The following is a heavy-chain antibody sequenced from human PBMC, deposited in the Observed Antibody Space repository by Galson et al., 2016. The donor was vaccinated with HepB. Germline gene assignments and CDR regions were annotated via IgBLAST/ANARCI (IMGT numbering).Heavy chain of an antibody. CDR1: GFTFSKYV. CDR3: AKGVNQQHPYYFDS. J-gene: IGHJ4*02. V-gene: IGHV3-64*04. Sequence: SLRLSCAASGFTFSKYVMHWVRQAPGKGLEYVSVISSHGRNTYYADSVKGRFTISRDNSENTLYLQMNSLRAGDTALYYCAKGVNQQHPYYFDSWGQGVLVTVSS. CDR2: ISSHGRNT. D-gene: IGHD1-14*01.